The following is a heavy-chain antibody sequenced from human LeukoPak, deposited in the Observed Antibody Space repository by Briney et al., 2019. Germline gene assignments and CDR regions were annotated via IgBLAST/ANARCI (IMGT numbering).Heavy chain of an antibody. D-gene: IGHD1-26*01. CDR1: GFTFSSYA. J-gene: IGHJ6*03. CDR3: AKAGPDSGSYHRYYHYYMYV. Sequence: GGSLRLSCAASGFTFSSYAMSWVRQAPGKGLEWVSAISGSGGSTYYADSVKGRFTISRDNSKNTLYLQMNSLRAEDTAVYYCAKAGPDSGSYHRYYHYYMYVWGKGTTVTVSS. V-gene: IGHV3-23*01. CDR2: ISGSGGST.